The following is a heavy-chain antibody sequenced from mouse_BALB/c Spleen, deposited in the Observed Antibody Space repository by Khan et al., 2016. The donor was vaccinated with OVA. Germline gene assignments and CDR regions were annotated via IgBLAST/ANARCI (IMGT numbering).Heavy chain of an antibody. J-gene: IGHJ2*01. V-gene: IGHV9-3-1*01. CDR2: INTYTGEP. CDR3: ARFHGGY. CDR1: GYTFTNYV. Sequence: QIQLVQSGPELKKPGETVKISCKASGYTFTNYVMNWVKQSPGKGLKWMGWINTYTGEPTYDDDFKGRFAFSLETSASPAFLQLNSLKNEDTATYFCARFHGGYWGQGTTLTVSS.